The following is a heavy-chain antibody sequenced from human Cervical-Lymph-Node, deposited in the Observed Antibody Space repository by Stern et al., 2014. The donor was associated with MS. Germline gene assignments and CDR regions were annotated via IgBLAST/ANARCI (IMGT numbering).Heavy chain of an antibody. CDR3: ARDQERGGCYNYGMDV. V-gene: IGHV3-30-3*01. D-gene: IGHD3-16*01. CDR1: GFTFSSYA. CDR2: ISYDGSTK. J-gene: IGHJ6*02. Sequence: VQLVESGGGVVQPGRSLRLSCAASGFTFSSYAMHLVRQAPGKGLEWVAVISYDGSTKYYAASVKGRFTMSRDNSTNPPYLQMNSRRAEDTAVDYCARDQERGGCYNYGMDVWGQGTTVTVSS.